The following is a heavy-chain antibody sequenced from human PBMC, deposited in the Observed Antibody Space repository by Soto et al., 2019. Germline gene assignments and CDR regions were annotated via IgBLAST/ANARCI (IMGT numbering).Heavy chain of an antibody. D-gene: IGHD6-13*01. CDR3: AKSIAAEYYYYGVDV. CDR1: GLTFSSYG. CDR2: ISYDGSNK. V-gene: IGHV3-30*18. J-gene: IGHJ6*02. Sequence: QVYLVESGGGVVQPGRSLRLSCAVSGLTFSSYGLHWVRQAPGKGLESVAVISYDGSNKYYADSVKGRFTISRDNSKNTVYLPMNSLRGEDTAVYYCAKSIAAEYYYYGVDVWGQGTTVTVS.